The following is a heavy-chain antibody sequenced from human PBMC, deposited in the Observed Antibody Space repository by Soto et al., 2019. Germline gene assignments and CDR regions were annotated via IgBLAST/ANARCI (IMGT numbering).Heavy chain of an antibody. D-gene: IGHD3-3*01. CDR1: GFTLSSYG. Sequence: QVQLVESGGGVVQPGRSLRLSCAASGFTLSSYGMHWVRQAPGEGLEWVAGIWHDGTNEYYTDSVKGRFTISRDNSKNTLYLKMNSLKVEDTAVYYCARDFGQPVGYWGQGTLVTVSS. V-gene: IGHV3-33*01. J-gene: IGHJ4*02. CDR2: IWHDGTNE. CDR3: ARDFGQPVGY.